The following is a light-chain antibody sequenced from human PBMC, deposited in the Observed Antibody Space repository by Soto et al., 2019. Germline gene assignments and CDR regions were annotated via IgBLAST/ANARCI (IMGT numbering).Light chain of an antibody. V-gene: IGLV1-40*01. Sequence: QSVLTQPPSVSGAPGQRVTISCTGSSSNIGAGYDVHWYQQLPGTAPKLLIYGNSNRPSGVPDRFSGSKSGTSASLAITGLQAEAEAAYYCQSYDRSLSGYVFGTGTKRTFL. CDR2: GNS. CDR1: SSNIGAGYD. J-gene: IGLJ1*01. CDR3: QSYDRSLSGYV.